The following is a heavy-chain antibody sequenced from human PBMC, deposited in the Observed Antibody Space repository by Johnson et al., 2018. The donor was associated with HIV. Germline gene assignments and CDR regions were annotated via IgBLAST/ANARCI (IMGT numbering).Heavy chain of an antibody. D-gene: IGHD2-15*01. Sequence: QVQLVESVGGVVQPGRSLRLSCAASGFTFSSYAMHWVRQAPGKGLEWVAVISYDGSNKYYADSVKGRFTISRDNSKNTLYLQMNTLRAEDTAVYYCGGVGRTGSAFDMWGLGTMVTVSS. CDR1: GFTFSSYA. CDR2: ISYDGSNK. CDR3: GGVGRTGSAFDM. V-gene: IGHV3-30-3*01. J-gene: IGHJ3*02.